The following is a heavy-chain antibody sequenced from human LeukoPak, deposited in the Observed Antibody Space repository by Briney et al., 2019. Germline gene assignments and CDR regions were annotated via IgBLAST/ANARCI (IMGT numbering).Heavy chain of an antibody. Sequence: GGSLRLSCAASGFTFSNYWMHWVRQAPGKGLVWVSRINSNGSSTNYADSVKGRFTISRDNAKNTLHLQMSSLRAEDTALYYCAKGGATICDNWGQGTLVTVSS. CDR3: AKGGATICDN. J-gene: IGHJ4*02. CDR2: INSNGSST. D-gene: IGHD5-12*01. V-gene: IGHV3-74*01. CDR1: GFTFSNYW.